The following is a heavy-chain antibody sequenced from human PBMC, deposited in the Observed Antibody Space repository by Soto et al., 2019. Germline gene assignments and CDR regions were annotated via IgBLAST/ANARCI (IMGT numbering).Heavy chain of an antibody. J-gene: IGHJ4*02. CDR1: GLTFSSHA. Sequence: EVQLLESGGGLVQPGGSLRLSCAASGLTFSSHAMSWVRQAPGKGLEWVSAIRGSGGSTYYADSVKGRFTISRDNSKNTLYLQMNSLRAEDTAVYHCAKGAYYDFWSGYSAFDYWGQGTLVTVSS. CDR2: IRGSGGST. D-gene: IGHD3-3*01. CDR3: AKGAYYDFWSGYSAFDY. V-gene: IGHV3-23*01.